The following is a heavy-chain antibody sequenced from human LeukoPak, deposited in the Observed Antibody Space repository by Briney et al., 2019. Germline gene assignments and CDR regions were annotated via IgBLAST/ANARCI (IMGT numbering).Heavy chain of an antibody. Sequence: SETLSLTCTVSGGAISSYYWSWIRQPPGKGLEWIGYIYYSGSTNYNPSLKSRVTISVDTSKNRFSLKLSSMTAADTAVYYCARHARNYGPLGAFDIWGQGTMVTVSS. V-gene: IGHV4-59*08. CDR3: ARHARNYGPLGAFDI. CDR2: IYYSGST. D-gene: IGHD1-7*01. CDR1: GGAISSYY. J-gene: IGHJ3*02.